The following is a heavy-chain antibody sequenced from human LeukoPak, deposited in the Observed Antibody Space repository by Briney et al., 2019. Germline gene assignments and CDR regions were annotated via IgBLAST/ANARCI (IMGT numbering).Heavy chain of an antibody. Sequence: GGSLRLSCAASGFTVSSNYMSWVRQAPGKGLEWVSAISGSGGSTYYADSVKGRFTISRDNSKNTLSLQMNSLRAEDTAVYYCAKPASYYGSGIYWGQGTLVTVSS. CDR1: GFTVSSNY. J-gene: IGHJ4*02. CDR2: ISGSGGST. V-gene: IGHV3-23*01. CDR3: AKPASYYGSGIY. D-gene: IGHD3-10*01.